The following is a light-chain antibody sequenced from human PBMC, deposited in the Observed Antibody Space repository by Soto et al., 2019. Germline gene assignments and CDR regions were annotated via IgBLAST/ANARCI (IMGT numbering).Light chain of an antibody. V-gene: IGKV1-9*01. CDR1: QDIATY. J-gene: IGKJ5*01. CDR2: AAS. CDR3: QHSSSDLIT. Sequence: IQLTQSPSSLSASVGDRVTITCRASQDIATYLAWYQQKPGEAPKLLIYAASTLYGGVPSRFSGSGSGTDFTLTISSLQPDDFATYYCQHSSSDLITFGQGTRLEIK.